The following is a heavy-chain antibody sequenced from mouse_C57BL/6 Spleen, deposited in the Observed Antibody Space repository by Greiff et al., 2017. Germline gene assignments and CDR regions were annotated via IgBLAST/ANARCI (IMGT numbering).Heavy chain of an antibody. Sequence: QVQLQQSGAELARPGASVKMSCKASGYTFTSYTMHWVKQRPGQGLEWIGYINPSSGYTKSNQKFKDKATLTADESSSTAYMQLSSLTSEDSAVYYCARFITTVVDWFAYWGQGTLVTVSA. J-gene: IGHJ3*01. CDR2: INPSSGYT. CDR1: GYTFTSYT. CDR3: ARFITTVVDWFAY. D-gene: IGHD1-1*01. V-gene: IGHV1-4*01.